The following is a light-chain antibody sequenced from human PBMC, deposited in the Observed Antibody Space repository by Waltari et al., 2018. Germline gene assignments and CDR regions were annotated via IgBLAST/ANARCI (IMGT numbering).Light chain of an antibody. V-gene: IGLV2-23*02. CDR3: CSYAGSSRV. CDR2: DVS. CDR1: SSAVGGYNY. J-gene: IGLJ2*01. Sequence: QSALTQPAPVSGSPGTPITISSTVTSSAVGGYNYVSWYQQHPGKAPKLMIYDVSKRPSGVSNRFSGSKSGNTASLTISGLQAEDEADYYCCSYAGSSRVFGGGTKLTVL.